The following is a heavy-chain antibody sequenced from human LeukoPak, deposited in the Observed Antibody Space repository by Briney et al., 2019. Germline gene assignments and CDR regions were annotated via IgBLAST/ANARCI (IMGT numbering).Heavy chain of an antibody. CDR2: ISYDGSNK. J-gene: IGHJ4*02. Sequence: GGSLRLSCAASGFTFSSYGMHWVRQAPGKGLEWVAVISYDGSNKYYADSVKGRFTISRDNSKNTLYLQMNSLRAEDTAVYYCAKDQDILTGFDYWGQGTLVTVSS. CDR1: GFTFSSYG. D-gene: IGHD3-9*01. CDR3: AKDQDILTGFDY. V-gene: IGHV3-30*18.